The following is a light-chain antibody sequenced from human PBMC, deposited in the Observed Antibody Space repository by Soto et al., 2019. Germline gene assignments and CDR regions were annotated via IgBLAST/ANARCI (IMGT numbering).Light chain of an antibody. CDR1: QSISNN. Sequence: EIVLTQSPATLSVSPGERATLSCRASQSISNNLAWYQQKPGQPPRLVIYSAFTRATGIPARFSGSGSGTEFTLTISRLQSEDFAVYYCQQYNKWPPWTFGQGTKVEIK. CDR2: SAF. CDR3: QQYNKWPPWT. J-gene: IGKJ1*01. V-gene: IGKV3-15*01.